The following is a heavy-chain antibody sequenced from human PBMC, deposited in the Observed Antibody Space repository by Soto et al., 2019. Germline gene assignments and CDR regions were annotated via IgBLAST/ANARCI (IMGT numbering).Heavy chain of an antibody. CDR2: TYYRSKWYN. Sequence: PSQTLSLTCAISGDSVSSNSAAWNWIRQSPSRGLEWLGRTYYRSKWYNDYAVSVKGRISINPDTSKNLFSLHLNSVTPEDTVVYYCATDRKGSFVMDVWGQGTTVTVSS. V-gene: IGHV6-1*01. CDR3: ATDRKGSFVMDV. D-gene: IGHD1-26*01. CDR1: GDSVSSNSAA. J-gene: IGHJ6*02.